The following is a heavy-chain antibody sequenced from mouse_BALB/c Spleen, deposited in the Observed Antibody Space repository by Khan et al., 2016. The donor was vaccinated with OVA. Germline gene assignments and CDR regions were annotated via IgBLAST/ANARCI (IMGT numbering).Heavy chain of an antibody. CDR2: VNPNTGNT. V-gene: IGHV1-26*01. CDR1: GYSFTGYY. D-gene: IGHD2-14*01. CDR3: ARGYDFFAY. Sequence: IQLVQSGPDLVKPRASVKMSCKASGYSFTGYYMNWVKQSHGKSLECIGRVNPNTGNTNYNQKFRGKAILIVDTSSSTAYMELRSLTSEDSAVYYCARGYDFFAYWGQGTLVTVSA. J-gene: IGHJ3*01.